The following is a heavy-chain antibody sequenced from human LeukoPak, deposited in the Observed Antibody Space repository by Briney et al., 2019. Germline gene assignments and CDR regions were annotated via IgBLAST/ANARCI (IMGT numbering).Heavy chain of an antibody. CDR1: GGTFISYA. CDR2: IIPIFGPP. V-gene: IGHV1-69*13. CDR3: ARDRSSGTFDSFAF. J-gene: IGHJ3*01. Sequence: GASVKVSCKTSGGTFISYAISWVRQAPGQGLEGMGGIIPIFGPPNNAQKFQGRVTITADESTSTAYMELSSLTSDDTAMYYCARDRSSGTFDSFAFWGPGTMVTVSS. D-gene: IGHD1-26*01.